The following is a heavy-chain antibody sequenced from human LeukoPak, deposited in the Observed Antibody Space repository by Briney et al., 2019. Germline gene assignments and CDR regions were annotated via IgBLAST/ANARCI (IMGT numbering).Heavy chain of an antibody. D-gene: IGHD3-22*01. CDR3: TKYYYDSSGYLYYFDY. J-gene: IGHJ4*02. Sequence: PGGSLRLSCAASGFTFTNAWMSWVRQAPGKGLEWVGRIKSKTDGGTADYAAPVKGRVTISRDDSKNTLYLQMNSLKTEDTAVYYCTKYYYDSSGYLYYFDYWGQGTLVTVSS. V-gene: IGHV3-15*01. CDR1: GFTFTNAW. CDR2: IKSKTDGGTA.